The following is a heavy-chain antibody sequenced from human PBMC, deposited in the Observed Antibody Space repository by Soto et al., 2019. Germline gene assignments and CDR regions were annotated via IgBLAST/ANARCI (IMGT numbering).Heavy chain of an antibody. Sequence: QVQLVQSGAEVKKPGASVKVSCKASGYTFTSYVISWVRQAPGQGLEWMGWISAYNGTTNYAQNHQGRVTMTTDTPTSTAYLEPRTTRSDDTSVYSSGRDKRGSNHSSYYGHRMDVWGQGTTVTVPS. J-gene: IGHJ6*02. V-gene: IGHV1-18*04. CDR3: GRDKRGSNHSSYYGHRMDV. CDR1: GYTFTSYV. D-gene: IGHD1-26*01. CDR2: ISAYNGTT.